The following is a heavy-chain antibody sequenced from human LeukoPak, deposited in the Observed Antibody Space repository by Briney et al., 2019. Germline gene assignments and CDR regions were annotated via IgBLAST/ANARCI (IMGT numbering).Heavy chain of an antibody. V-gene: IGHV3-7*04. Sequence: GGSLRLSCAAWGFTFSNYWVSWVRQSRGRGRGWGVYIDQGGSAKYYVDCVGGRFTVSRANANKSLYLHIDTLRAGHWDVFQSARADSYGSILDYWGRGTLVTVSS. CDR2: IDQGGSAK. CDR1: GFTFSNYW. CDR3: ARADSYGSILDY. J-gene: IGHJ4*02. D-gene: IGHD5-18*01.